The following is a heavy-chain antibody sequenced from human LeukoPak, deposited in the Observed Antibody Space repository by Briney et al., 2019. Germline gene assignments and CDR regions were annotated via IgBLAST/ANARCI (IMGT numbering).Heavy chain of an antibody. V-gene: IGHV4-34*01. CDR3: ARHEGLARPFDY. D-gene: IGHD6-19*01. CDR1: GGSFSGYY. Sequence: PSETLSLTCAVYGGSFSGYYWSWIRQPPGKGLEWIGEINHSGSTNYNPSLKSRVTISVDTSKNQFSLRLSSVTAADTAVYFCARHEGLARPFDYWGQGTLVPVSS. CDR2: INHSGST. J-gene: IGHJ4*02.